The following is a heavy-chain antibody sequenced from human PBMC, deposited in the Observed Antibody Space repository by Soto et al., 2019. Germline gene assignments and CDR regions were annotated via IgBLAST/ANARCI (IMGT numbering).Heavy chain of an antibody. Sequence: PSESLSRTCAVSGSAISSYCGRWIRQPPGKGLEWIGYIYYSGSTNYTPSLKSRVTISVDTSKNQFSLKLSSVTAADTAVYYCARDKLTMGGMDVWGKGTTVT. J-gene: IGHJ6*04. CDR3: ARDKLTMGGMDV. CDR2: IYYSGST. V-gene: IGHV4-59*01. D-gene: IGHD3-10*01. CDR1: GSAISSYC.